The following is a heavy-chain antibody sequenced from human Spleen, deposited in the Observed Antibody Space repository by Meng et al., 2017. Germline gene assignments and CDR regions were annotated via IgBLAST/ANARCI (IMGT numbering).Heavy chain of an antibody. CDR3: ARVRSSGWYVGFDY. Sequence: QTRECGPVLVKSSGTRSATGAVSGGASRSSNWWSWGRQPQGKGLGWIGEIYQSGSTNYTPSLKSRVTISVDKSTNQFSLKLSSVTAADTAVYYCARVRSSGWYVGFDYWGQGTLVTVSS. D-gene: IGHD6-19*01. CDR1: GGASRSSNW. J-gene: IGHJ4*02. V-gene: IGHV4-4*02. CDR2: IYQSGST.